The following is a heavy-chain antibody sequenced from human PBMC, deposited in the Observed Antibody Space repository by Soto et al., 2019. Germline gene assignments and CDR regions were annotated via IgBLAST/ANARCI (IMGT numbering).Heavy chain of an antibody. J-gene: IGHJ4*02. V-gene: IGHV3-7*03. CDR3: ARGTSHYYYARVWY. D-gene: IGHD3-16*01. CDR2: IHHDGRET. CDR1: GFTFSSYW. Sequence: LRLSCGASGFTFSSYWMSWVRQAPGKALECVANIHHDGRETFYVDSVKGRFTISRDNSNNTLYLQMDRLGVEDTAVYYCARGTSHYYYARVWYWGLGALVTVSS.